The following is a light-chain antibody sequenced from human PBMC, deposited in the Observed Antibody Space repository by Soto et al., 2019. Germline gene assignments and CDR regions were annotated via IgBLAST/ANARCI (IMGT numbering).Light chain of an antibody. V-gene: IGLV2-23*01. CDR1: SSDVGSYNL. Sequence: QSALIQPASVSGSPGQSITISCTGTSSDVGSYNLVSWYQHHPGKAPKLIIYEDNKRPSGVSNRFSGSKSGNTASLTISGLQAEDETDYYCCSYAGSSTYVFGTGTKLTVL. CDR2: EDN. CDR3: CSYAGSSTYV. J-gene: IGLJ1*01.